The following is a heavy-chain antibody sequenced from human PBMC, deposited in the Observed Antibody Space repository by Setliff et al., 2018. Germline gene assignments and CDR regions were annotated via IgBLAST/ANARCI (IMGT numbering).Heavy chain of an antibody. V-gene: IGHV3-33*03. D-gene: IGHD6-19*01. Sequence: PGGSLRLSCAASGFTFSTYRMHWVRQAPGKGLEWGAMIWSDGINKFYGGPVKGRFIVSRDNSKNTVFLQMNDLRVEDTAVYYCVTDPPNSGWSFDCWGQGTPVTVSS. CDR1: GFTFSTYR. CDR3: VTDPPNSGWSFDC. CDR2: IWSDGINK. J-gene: IGHJ5*01.